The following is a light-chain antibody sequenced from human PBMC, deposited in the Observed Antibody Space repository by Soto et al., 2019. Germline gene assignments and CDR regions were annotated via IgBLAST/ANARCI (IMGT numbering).Light chain of an antibody. Sequence: EIVMTQSPATLSVSPGERATLSCRASQSVSSNLAWYQQKPGQAPRLLIYGASGRARGIPDRFSGSGSGTDFTLTIRGLEPEDFAVYYCQQYAVSPETFGQGTTVEV. CDR1: QSVSSN. CDR2: GAS. V-gene: IGKV3D-15*01. J-gene: IGKJ1*01. CDR3: QQYAVSPET.